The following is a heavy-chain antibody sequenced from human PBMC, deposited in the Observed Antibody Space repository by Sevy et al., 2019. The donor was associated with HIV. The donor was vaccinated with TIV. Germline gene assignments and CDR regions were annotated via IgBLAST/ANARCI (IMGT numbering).Heavy chain of an antibody. V-gene: IGHV3-15*07. Sequence: GGSLRLSCAASGFIFNTAWMNWVRQAPGKGLEWVGRIKSKADGGTTDYIAPVKGRFTISRDDLKDTLFLQMDRLRTEDTAMYYCTTAGGWGQGTLVTVSS. J-gene: IGHJ4*02. CDR3: TTAGG. CDR2: IKSKADGGTT. CDR1: GFIFNTAW. D-gene: IGHD6-13*01.